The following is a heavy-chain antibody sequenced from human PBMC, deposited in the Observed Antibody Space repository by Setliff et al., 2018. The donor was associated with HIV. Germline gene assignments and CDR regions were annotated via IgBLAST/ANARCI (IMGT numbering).Heavy chain of an antibody. CDR1: GSPFTSFS. CDR2: ITWSSDSI. CDR3: AKDKGQKYADY. Sequence: PGGSLRLSCAASGSPFTSFSINWVRQAPGKGLEWVSRITWSSDSIAYADSVTGRFTISRDDSKNTLYLQMNSLRAEDTAVYYCAKDKGQKYADYWGQGTMVTVSS. V-gene: IGHV3-48*01. J-gene: IGHJ4*02. D-gene: IGHD3-10*01.